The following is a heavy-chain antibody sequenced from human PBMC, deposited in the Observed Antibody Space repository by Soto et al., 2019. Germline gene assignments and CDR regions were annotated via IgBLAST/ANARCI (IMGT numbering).Heavy chain of an antibody. CDR2: ISSSGSTI. D-gene: IGHD6-13*01. J-gene: IGHJ3*02. V-gene: IGHV3-11*01. CDR1: GFTFSDYY. Sequence: GGSLRLSCAASGFTFSDYYMSWIRQAPGKGLEWVSYISSSGSTIYYADSVKGRFTISRDNAKNSLYLQMNSLRAEDTAVYYCARDESGYSSSWYAFDIWGQGTMVTVSS. CDR3: ARDESGYSSSWYAFDI.